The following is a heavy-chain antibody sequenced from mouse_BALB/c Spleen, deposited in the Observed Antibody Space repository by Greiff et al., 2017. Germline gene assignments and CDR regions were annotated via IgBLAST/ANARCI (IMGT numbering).Heavy chain of an antibody. D-gene: IGHD2-1*01. CDR2: ISDGGSYT. Sequence: EVMLVESGGGLVKPGGSLKLSCAASGFTFSDYYMYWVRQTPEKRLEWVATISDGGSYTYYPDSVKGRFTISRDNAKNNLYLQMSSLKSEDTAMYYCARGLYGNHYAMDYWGQGTSVTVSS. CDR3: ARGLYGNHYAMDY. V-gene: IGHV5-4*02. J-gene: IGHJ4*01. CDR1: GFTFSDYY.